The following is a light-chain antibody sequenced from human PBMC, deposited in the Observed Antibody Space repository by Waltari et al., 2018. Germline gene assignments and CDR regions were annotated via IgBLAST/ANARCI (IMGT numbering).Light chain of an antibody. J-gene: IGLJ6*01. CDR1: SSDVGSYNL. CDR2: EVS. Sequence: QSALTQPASVSGSPGQSITISCTGTSSDVGSYNLVSWYQQHPGKAPKLLIFEVSERPSGVSNRYSGSKSGNTASLTISGLQAEDESEYYCSSYAGTSTLVFGSGTKVTVL. V-gene: IGLV2-23*02. CDR3: SSYAGTSTLV.